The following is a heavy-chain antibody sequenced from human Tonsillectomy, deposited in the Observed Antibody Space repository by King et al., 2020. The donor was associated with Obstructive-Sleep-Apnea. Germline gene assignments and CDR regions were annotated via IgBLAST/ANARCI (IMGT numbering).Heavy chain of an antibody. J-gene: IGHJ4*02. CDR3: AKAYYDYVVGYFDY. Sequence: DVQLVESGGGLVQPGRSLRLSCVASGFTFDDYAMHWVRQVPGKGLEWVSGISWNSGSIGYAVSVKGRFTISRDNAKKSLYLQMNSLRAEDTAWYYCAKAYYDYVVGYFDYWGQGTLVTVSS. D-gene: IGHD3-16*01. CDR1: GFTFDDYA. V-gene: IGHV3-9*01. CDR2: ISWNSGSI.